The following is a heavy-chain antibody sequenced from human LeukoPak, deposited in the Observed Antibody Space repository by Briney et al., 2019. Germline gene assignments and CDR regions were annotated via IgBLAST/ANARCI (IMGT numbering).Heavy chain of an antibody. D-gene: IGHD5-18*01. CDR1: GFTFSSYS. V-gene: IGHV3-21*01. J-gene: IGHJ4*02. CDR2: ISSSSSYI. CDR3: ARGGYSYGIYTDY. Sequence: GGSLRLSCAASGFTFSSYSMNWVRQAPGKGLEWVSSISSSSSYIYYADSVKGRFTISRDNAKNSLYLQMHSLRAEDTAVYYCARGGYSYGIYTDYWGQGTLVTVSS.